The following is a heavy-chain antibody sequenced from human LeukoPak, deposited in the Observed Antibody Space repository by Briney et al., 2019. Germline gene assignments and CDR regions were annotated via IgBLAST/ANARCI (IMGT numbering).Heavy chain of an antibody. D-gene: IGHD2-2*01. J-gene: IGHJ5*02. V-gene: IGHV3-21*01. Sequence: GGSLRLSCAASGFTFSSYSMNWVRQAPGKGLEWVSSISNSSSYIYYADSVKGRFTISRDNAKNSLYLQMNSLRAEDTAVYYCAREGQLLAYNWFDPWGQGTLVTVSS. CDR1: GFTFSSYS. CDR3: AREGQLLAYNWFDP. CDR2: ISNSSSYI.